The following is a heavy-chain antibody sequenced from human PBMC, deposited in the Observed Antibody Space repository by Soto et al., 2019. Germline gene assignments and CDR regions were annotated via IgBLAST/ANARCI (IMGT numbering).Heavy chain of an antibody. CDR3: ASSKPSIAAAGPGY. D-gene: IGHD6-13*01. V-gene: IGHV4-4*02. J-gene: IGHJ4*02. Sequence: SETLSLTCAVSGGSISSSNWWSWVRQPPGKGLEWIGEIYHSGSTNYNPSLKSRVTISVDKSKNQFSLKLSSVTAADTAVYYCASSKPSIAAAGPGYWGQGTLVTVSS. CDR1: GGSISSSNW. CDR2: IYHSGST.